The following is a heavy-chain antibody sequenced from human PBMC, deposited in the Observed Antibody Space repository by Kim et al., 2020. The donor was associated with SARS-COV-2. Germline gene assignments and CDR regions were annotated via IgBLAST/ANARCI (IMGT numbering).Heavy chain of an antibody. D-gene: IGHD1-26*01. CDR1: GFSFSSYD. CDR3: ARVHSGSYHSLSY. CDR2: ISYDGNKK. J-gene: IGHJ4*02. Sequence: GGSLRLSCAPSGFSFSSYDMHWVRQAPGKGLGWVADISYDGNKKNYADSVKGRFTISRGNSENTLYLYMSSLRAEDTAVYYCARVHSGSYHSLSYWGQGTLVTVTS. V-gene: IGHV3-33*05.